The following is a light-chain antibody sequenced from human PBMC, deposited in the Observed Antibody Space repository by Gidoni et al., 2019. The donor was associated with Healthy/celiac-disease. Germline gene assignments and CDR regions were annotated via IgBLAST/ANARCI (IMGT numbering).Light chain of an antibody. J-gene: IGKJ1*01. V-gene: IGKV1-39*01. CDR1: QNISSY. Sequence: DIHMTHTPSSLSASVGDRVTITCRASQNISSYLNWYQQKPGKAPKLLIYAASSLQSGVPSRFSGSGSGTDFTLTISSLQPEDFATYYCQQSYSTLVTFGQGTKVEIK. CDR3: QQSYSTLVT. CDR2: AAS.